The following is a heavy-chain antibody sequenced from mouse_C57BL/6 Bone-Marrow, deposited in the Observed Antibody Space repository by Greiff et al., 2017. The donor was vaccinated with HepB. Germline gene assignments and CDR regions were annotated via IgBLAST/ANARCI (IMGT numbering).Heavy chain of an antibody. J-gene: IGHJ1*03. CDR3: ASPVTTPPRYFDV. V-gene: IGHV1-53*01. D-gene: IGHD2-3*01. CDR1: GYSFTSYW. CDR2: INPSNGGT. Sequence: VKLQQPGTELVKPGASVKLSCKASGYSFTSYWMHWVKQRPGQGLEWIGNINPSNGGTNYNEKFKSKATLTVDKSSSTAYMQLSSLTSEDSAVYYCASPVTTPPRYFDVWGTGTTVTVSS.